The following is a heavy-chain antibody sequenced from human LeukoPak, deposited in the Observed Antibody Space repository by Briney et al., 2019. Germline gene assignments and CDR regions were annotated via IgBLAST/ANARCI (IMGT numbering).Heavy chain of an antibody. Sequence: PSDTMSLTCAVSAYSLSSGYYWRVIRQPPGKRMDWIGSINHSGGTSYNPAPKRRPAISVDEYKNQLSLMLSSVTAADTAVYYCARSYDSTSYYVDYWGQGTLVTVSS. D-gene: IGHD3-22*01. CDR3: ARSYDSTSYYVDY. CDR1: AYSLSSGYY. V-gene: IGHV4-38-2*01. J-gene: IGHJ4*02. CDR2: INHSGGT.